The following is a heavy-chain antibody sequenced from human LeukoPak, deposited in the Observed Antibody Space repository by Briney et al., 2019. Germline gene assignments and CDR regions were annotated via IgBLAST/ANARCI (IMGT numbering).Heavy chain of an antibody. Sequence: SETLSLTCTVSGGSISSYYWSWIRQPPGKGLEWIGYIYYSGSTTYNPSLKSRVTISVDTSKNQFSLKLSSVTAADTAVYYCARLNWRRAFDIWGQGTMVTVSS. J-gene: IGHJ3*02. V-gene: IGHV4-59*08. CDR2: IYYSGST. D-gene: IGHD1-20*01. CDR1: GGSISSYY. CDR3: ARLNWRRAFDI.